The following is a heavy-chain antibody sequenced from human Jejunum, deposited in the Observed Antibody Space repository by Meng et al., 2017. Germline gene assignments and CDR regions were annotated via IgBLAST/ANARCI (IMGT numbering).Heavy chain of an antibody. J-gene: IGHJ4*02. Sequence: GGSLRLSCAASGFTFSSYDMSWVRQAPGKGLEWVSSISGSGGSTDYADSVKGRFTISRDNSKKTLYLQMNSLRADDTAVYYCAKIIAAAGTGGWGQGTLVTVSS. CDR3: AKIIAAAGTGG. D-gene: IGHD6-13*01. CDR2: ISGSGGST. CDR1: GFTFSSYD. V-gene: IGHV3-23*01.